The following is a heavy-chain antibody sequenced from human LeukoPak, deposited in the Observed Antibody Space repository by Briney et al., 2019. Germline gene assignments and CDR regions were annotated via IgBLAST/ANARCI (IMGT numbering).Heavy chain of an antibody. V-gene: IGHV4-4*02. CDR1: GGSINNNW. D-gene: IGHD1-26*01. J-gene: IGHJ4*02. CDR2: IYHSGST. Sequence: PSGTLSLTCAVSGGSINNNWWSWVRQPPGKGLEWIGEIYHSGSTNYNLSLKSRVTISVDKSKNQFSLKLSSVTAADTAVYYCARHIAAPTGFDYWGQGTQVTVSS. CDR3: ARHIAAPTGFDY.